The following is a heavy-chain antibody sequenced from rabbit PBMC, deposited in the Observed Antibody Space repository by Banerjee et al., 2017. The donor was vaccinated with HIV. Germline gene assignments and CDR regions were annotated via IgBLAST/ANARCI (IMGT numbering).Heavy chain of an antibody. CDR3: ARDLAGVIGWNFGL. Sequence: QEQLVESGGGLVKPEGSLTLTCTASGFSFSNKYVMCWVRQAPGKGLEWIACMYAGSSGSTYYASWAKGRFTISKTSSTTVTLQMTSLTAADTATYFCARDLAGVIGWNFGLWGPGTLVTVS. J-gene: IGHJ6*01. CDR2: MYAGSSGST. CDR1: GFSFSNKYV. V-gene: IGHV1S45*01. D-gene: IGHD4-1*01.